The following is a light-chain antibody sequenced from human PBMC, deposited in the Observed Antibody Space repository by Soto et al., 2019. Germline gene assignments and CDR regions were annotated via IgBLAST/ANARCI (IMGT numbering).Light chain of an antibody. CDR3: QQYAYSPLT. V-gene: IGKV3-20*01. J-gene: IGKJ4*01. CDR2: GAS. CDR1: QSVSSSY. Sequence: ERVMAHSPATLSVSPLDRCPLXFMASQSVSSSYLAWYQQKPGQAPRLLIYGASSRATGVPDRFSGTGSGTDFTLTVSRLEPEDFTVYYCQQYAYSPLTFGGGTKVDTK.